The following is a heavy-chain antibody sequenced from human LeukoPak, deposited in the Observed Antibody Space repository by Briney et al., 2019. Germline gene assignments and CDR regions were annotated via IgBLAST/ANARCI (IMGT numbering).Heavy chain of an antibody. V-gene: IGHV3-7*01. D-gene: IGHD3/OR15-3a*01. J-gene: IGHJ4*02. CDR1: GFTFSSCW. Sequence: GGSLRLSCAASGFTFSSCWMSWVRQAPGKGLEWVANIKQDGSEKYYVDSVRGRFTISRDNAKNSLYLQMNSLRAEDTAVYYCARGFGRPWGQGTLVTASS. CDR2: IKQDGSEK. CDR3: ARGFGRP.